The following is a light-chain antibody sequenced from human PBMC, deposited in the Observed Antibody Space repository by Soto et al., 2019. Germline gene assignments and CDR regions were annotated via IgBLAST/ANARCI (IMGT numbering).Light chain of an antibody. CDR1: QGLSNW. J-gene: IGKJ5*01. CDR3: QQLNSYPIT. Sequence: DIQRTQSPSSVSASVGARVAITGRASQGLSNWLAWYQQKPGKAPKLLIYAASSLQDGVPSRFSGSGSGTDFTLTISSLQSEDFATYYCQQLNSYPITFGQGTQLEIK. CDR2: AAS. V-gene: IGKV1-12*01.